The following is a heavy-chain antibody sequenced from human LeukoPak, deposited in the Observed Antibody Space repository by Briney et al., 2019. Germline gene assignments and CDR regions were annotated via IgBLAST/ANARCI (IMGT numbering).Heavy chain of an antibody. CDR3: ARDPGVAGYYYYYMDV. D-gene: IGHD1-14*01. Sequence: ASVKVSCKASGYTFTSYYIHWVRQAPGQGLEWMGTINPSGGGASHAQKFQGRVTMTRDMSTTTVYMELSSLRSEDTAVYYCARDPGVAGYYYYYMDVWGKGTTVTVSS. CDR2: INPSGGGA. J-gene: IGHJ6*03. CDR1: GYTFTSYY. V-gene: IGHV1-46*01.